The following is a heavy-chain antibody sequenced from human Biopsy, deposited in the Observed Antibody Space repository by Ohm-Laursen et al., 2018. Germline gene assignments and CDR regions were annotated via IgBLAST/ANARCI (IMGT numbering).Heavy chain of an antibody. J-gene: IGHJ2*01. Sequence: SVKVSCKASGYTFTDYYIHWVRQVPGQGLEWMGWINPNSGGTNYAQKFQGRVTMTRDTSMSTAYMELNRLRSDDTAVYYCARGGLNYWYFDLWGRGTLVTVSS. V-gene: IGHV1-2*02. CDR1: GYTFTDYY. CDR3: ARGGLNYWYFDL. CDR2: INPNSGGT. D-gene: IGHD1-26*01.